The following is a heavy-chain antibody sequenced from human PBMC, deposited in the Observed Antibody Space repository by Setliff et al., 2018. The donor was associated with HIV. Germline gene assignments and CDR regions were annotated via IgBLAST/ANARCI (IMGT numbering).Heavy chain of an antibody. J-gene: IGHJ3*01. CDR1: GGSIGGYY. CDR2: IYSGGST. Sequence: SETLSLTCTVSGGSIGGYYSSWIRQPPGTGLEWLGCIYSGGSTNYNPSLESRVTISLDTSKNQFSLRLTSVTAADTAVYYCARVRSYGSAYDAFDVWGPGTMVTVSS. CDR3: ARVRSYGSAYDAFDV. D-gene: IGHD3-10*01. V-gene: IGHV4-4*08.